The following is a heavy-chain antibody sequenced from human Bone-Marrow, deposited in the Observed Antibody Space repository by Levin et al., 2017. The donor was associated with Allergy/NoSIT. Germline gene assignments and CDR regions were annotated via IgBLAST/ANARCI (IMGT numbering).Heavy chain of an antibody. CDR1: GFTFSTSN. CDR2: ISSSSSTI. V-gene: IGHV3-48*02. CDR3: ARYYYSSGSAFDI. Sequence: LSLTCAASGFTFSTSNMNWVRQAPGKGLEWLSYISSSSSTIYYTDSVKGRFTISRDNAKNSLFLQMNSLRDEDTAVYYCARYYYSSGSAFDILGQGTTVTVSS. J-gene: IGHJ3*02. D-gene: IGHD3-10*01.